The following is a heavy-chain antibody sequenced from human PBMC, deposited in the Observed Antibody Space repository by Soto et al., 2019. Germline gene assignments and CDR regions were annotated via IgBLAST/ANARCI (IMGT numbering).Heavy chain of an antibody. V-gene: IGHV1-69*13. J-gene: IGHJ5*02. CDR1: GYTFTGYY. Sequence: SAKVSCKASGYTFTGYYINWVRQAPGQGLEWMGGINPICGTANYAQKFQGRVTITADESTSTAYMELSSLRSEDTAVYYCARIYCSSTSCYGPGFDPWGQGTLVTVSS. D-gene: IGHD2-2*01. CDR2: INPICGTA. CDR3: ARIYCSSTSCYGPGFDP.